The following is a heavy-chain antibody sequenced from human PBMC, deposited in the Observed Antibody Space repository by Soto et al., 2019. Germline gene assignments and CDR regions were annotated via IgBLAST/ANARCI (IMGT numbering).Heavy chain of an antibody. CDR1: GDSVSSNSAA. CDR3: ARGIEYSSSSSYYYYYYGMDV. CDR2: TYYRSKWYN. D-gene: IGHD6-6*01. J-gene: IGHJ6*02. Sequence: PSQTLSLTCAISGDSVSSNSAALNWIRQSPSRGLEWLGRTYYRSKWYNDYAVSVKSRITINPDTSKNQFSLQLNSVTPEDTAVYYCARGIEYSSSSSYYYYYYGMDVWGQGTTVTVSS. V-gene: IGHV6-1*01.